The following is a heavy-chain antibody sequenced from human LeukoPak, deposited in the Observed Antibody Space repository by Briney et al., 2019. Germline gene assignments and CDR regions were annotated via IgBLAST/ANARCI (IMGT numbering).Heavy chain of an antibody. V-gene: IGHV4-59*01. Sequence: SEILSLTCTVSGASLSGYYWTWIRQPPGKGLEWIGYNSYSRSTNYNPSLKSRVTISVDTSKNQFSLKLNSVTAADTAIYYCARGSYGWFDPWGQGTLVTVSS. CDR3: ARGSYGWFDP. D-gene: IGHD1-26*01. CDR2: NSYSRST. CDR1: GASLSGYY. J-gene: IGHJ5*02.